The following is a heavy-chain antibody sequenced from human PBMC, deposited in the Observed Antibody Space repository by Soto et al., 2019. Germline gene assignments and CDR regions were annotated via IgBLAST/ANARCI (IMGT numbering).Heavy chain of an antibody. D-gene: IGHD3-22*01. CDR1: GGTFSSYS. J-gene: IGHJ5*02. CDR2: IIPIFGTA. V-gene: IGHV1-69*13. Sequence: SVKVSCKASGGTFSSYSISWVRRAPGQGLEWMGGIIPIFGTANYAQKFQGRVTITADESTSTAYMELSSLRSEDTAVYYCARIPDYHDSIGSNNWFDPWGQGAVVTLSS. CDR3: ARIPDYHDSIGSNNWFDP.